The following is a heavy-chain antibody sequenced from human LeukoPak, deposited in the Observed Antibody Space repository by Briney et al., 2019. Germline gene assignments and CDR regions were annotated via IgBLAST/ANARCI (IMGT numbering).Heavy chain of an antibody. J-gene: IGHJ5*02. CDR3: ARGLGRITMVRGVIIRRSWFDP. CDR1: GYTFTGYY. CDR2: INPNSGGT. D-gene: IGHD3-10*01. V-gene: IGHV1-2*02. Sequence: ASVKVSCKASGYTFTGYYMHWVRQAPGQGLEWMGWINPNSGGTNYAQKFQGRVTMTRDTSISTAYMELSRLRSDDTAVYYCARGLGRITMVRGVIIRRSWFDPSGQGTLVTVSS.